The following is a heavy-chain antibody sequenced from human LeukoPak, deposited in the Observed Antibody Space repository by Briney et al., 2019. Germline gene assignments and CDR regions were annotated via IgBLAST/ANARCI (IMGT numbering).Heavy chain of an antibody. D-gene: IGHD5-12*01. Sequence: GSSVKVSCKASGGTFSSYAISWVRQAPGQGLEWMGRIIPIFGTANYAQKFQGRVTITTDESTSTAYMELSSLRSEDTAVYYCARTGGWDVNRFDPWGQGTLVTVSS. V-gene: IGHV1-69*05. J-gene: IGHJ5*02. CDR3: ARTGGWDVNRFDP. CDR2: IIPIFGTA. CDR1: GGTFSSYA.